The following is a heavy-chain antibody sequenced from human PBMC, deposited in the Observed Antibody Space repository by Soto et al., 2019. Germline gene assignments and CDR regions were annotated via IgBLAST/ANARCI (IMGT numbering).Heavy chain of an antibody. CDR1: GYTFTTYD. CDR2: MNPNSGNT. D-gene: IGHD3-9*01. Sequence: PSVKVSCKASGYTFTTYDINWVRQATGQGLEWIGWMNPNSGNTGFAQKFQGRVTMTRNTSISTAYMELSSLTSEDTAVYYCASGTPYDFYDNLSGYYCWFFDLWGQGT. V-gene: IGHV1-8*01. J-gene: IGHJ4*02. CDR3: ASGTPYDFYDNLSGYYCWFFDL.